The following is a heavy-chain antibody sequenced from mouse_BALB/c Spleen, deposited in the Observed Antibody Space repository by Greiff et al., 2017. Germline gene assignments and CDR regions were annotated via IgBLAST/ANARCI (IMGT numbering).Heavy chain of an antibody. CDR1: GFSLTSLG. V-gene: IGHV2-9*02. J-gene: IGHJ3*01. CDR2: IGAGGST. D-gene: IGHD4-1*01. Sequence: QVQLKESGPGLVAPSQTLSFPCTVSGFSLTSLGVHWVRQPPGKGREWLGVIGAGGSTNYISALMSRLSISKDNSKSQVFLKMNSLQTDDTAMYYCARDTNWDGFAYWGQGTLVTVSA. CDR3: ARDTNWDGFAY.